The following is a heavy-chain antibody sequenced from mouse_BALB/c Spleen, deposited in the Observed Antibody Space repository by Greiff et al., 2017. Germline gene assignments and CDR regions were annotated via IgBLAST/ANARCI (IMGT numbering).Heavy chain of an antibody. CDR2: INPDSSTI. Sequence: EVKLMESGGGLVQPGGSLKLSCAASGFDFSRYWMSWVRQAPGKGLEWIGEINPDSSTINYTPSLKDKFIISRDNAKNTLYLQMSKVRSEDTALYYCARGGDDYYAMDYWGQGTSVTVSS. CDR1: GFDFSRYW. J-gene: IGHJ4*01. V-gene: IGHV4-1*02. CDR3: ARGGDDYYAMDY.